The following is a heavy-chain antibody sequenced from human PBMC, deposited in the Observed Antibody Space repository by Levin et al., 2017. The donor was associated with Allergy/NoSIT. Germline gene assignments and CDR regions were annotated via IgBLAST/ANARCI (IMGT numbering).Heavy chain of an antibody. CDR3: ARDRTAYGGNSVVYYYGMDV. CDR1: GASIRSYY. J-gene: IGHJ6*02. CDR2: IYYTGST. V-gene: IGHV4-59*01. D-gene: IGHD4-23*01. Sequence: ESLKISCTVSGASIRSYYWSWIRQPPGKGLEWIGYIYYTGSTNYNPSLKSRVTISADTSKNQFSLTLSSVTTADTAVYYCARDRTAYGGNSVVYYYGMDVWGQGTTVTVSS.